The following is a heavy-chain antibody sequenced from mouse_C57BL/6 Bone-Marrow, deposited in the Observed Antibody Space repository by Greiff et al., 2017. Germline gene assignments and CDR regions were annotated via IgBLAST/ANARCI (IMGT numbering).Heavy chain of an antibody. CDR2: IFPGSGST. D-gene: IGHD3-2*02. J-gene: IGHJ2*01. CDR1: GYTFTGYW. CDR3: EVDGSGS. V-gene: IGHV1-9*01. Sequence: QVQLQHSGAELMKPGASVKLSCKASGYTFTGYWIEWVKQRPGHGLEWIGEIFPGSGSTNYNETFKGKARFTAETSSNTAYMQLSSLTSEDSAIYYCEVDGSGSRGQGTTLTVSS.